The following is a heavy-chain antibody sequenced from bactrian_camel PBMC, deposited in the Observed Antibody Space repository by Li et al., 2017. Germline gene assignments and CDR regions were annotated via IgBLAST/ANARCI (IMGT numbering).Heavy chain of an antibody. Sequence: HVQLVESGGGSVQTGGSLRLSCSASGYTYSSYCMGWFRQVPGKEREGVATIDRRGRTSYSDSVKGRFTISKDNQQNTLFLQMNRLKPDDTAMYYCAAETGQYCSGGYPSYWGQGTQVTVS. J-gene: IGHJ4*01. D-gene: IGHD2*01. CDR3: AAETGQYCSGGYPSY. CDR2: IDRRGRT. CDR1: GYTYSSYC. V-gene: IGHV3S26*01.